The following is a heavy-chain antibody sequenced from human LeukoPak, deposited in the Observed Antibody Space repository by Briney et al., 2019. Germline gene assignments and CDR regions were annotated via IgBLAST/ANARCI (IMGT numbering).Heavy chain of an antibody. D-gene: IGHD6-19*01. V-gene: IGHV1-18*01. J-gene: IGHJ5*02. CDR1: GYTFTSYG. CDR2: ISAYNGNT. Sequence: GASVKVSCKASGYTFTSYGISWVRQAPGQGLEWMGWISAYNGNTNYAQKLQGRVTMTTDTSTSTACMELRSLRSDDTAVYYCARDPAWQWLPTPNWFDPWGQGTLVTVSS. CDR3: ARDPAWQWLPTPNWFDP.